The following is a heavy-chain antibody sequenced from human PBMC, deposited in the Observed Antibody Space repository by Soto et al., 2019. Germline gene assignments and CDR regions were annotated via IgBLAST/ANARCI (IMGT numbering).Heavy chain of an antibody. D-gene: IGHD4-17*01. Sequence: PGGSLRLPCAAFGFPFDDYGISWVRQAPGKGLEWVSGINRDGGSTGYADSVKGRFTISRDNAKNSLYLQMNSLRAEDTAFYYCARAPGYYGDFFDYWGQGTLVTVSS. CDR3: ARAPGYYGDFFDY. CDR1: GFPFDDYG. V-gene: IGHV3-20*04. J-gene: IGHJ4*02. CDR2: INRDGGST.